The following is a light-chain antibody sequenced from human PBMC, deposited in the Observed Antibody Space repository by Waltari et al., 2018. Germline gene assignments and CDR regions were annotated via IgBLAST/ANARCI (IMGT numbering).Light chain of an antibody. CDR2: GNT. V-gene: IGLV1-40*01. Sequence: QSVLTQPPSVSGAPGQRVTISCTGSDSNIGAGYDVHWYQQLPGTAPKLLIYGNTNRPSGVPDRLSGSKSGTSGSLAITGLQAEDEAYYYCQSYDRSLTGSWVFGGGTKLTVL. CDR3: QSYDRSLTGSWV. J-gene: IGLJ3*02. CDR1: DSNIGAGYD.